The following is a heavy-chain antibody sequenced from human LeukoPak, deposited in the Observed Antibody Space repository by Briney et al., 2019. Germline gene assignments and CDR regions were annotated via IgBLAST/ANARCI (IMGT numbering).Heavy chain of an antibody. CDR1: GFTFSSYE. V-gene: IGHV3-48*03. J-gene: IGHJ6*02. CDR2: IISGGSTI. Sequence: QPGGSLRLSCAASGFTFSSYEMNWVRQPPGRGLGWVSYIISGGSTIYYANSVKGRFTTSRENAKNSLYLQMNSLRAEDTAVYYCARGTTTYYDFWSGPMDVWGQGTTVTVSS. D-gene: IGHD3-3*01. CDR3: ARGTTTYYDFWSGPMDV.